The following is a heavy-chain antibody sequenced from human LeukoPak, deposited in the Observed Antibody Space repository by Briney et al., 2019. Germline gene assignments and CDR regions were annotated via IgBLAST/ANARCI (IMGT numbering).Heavy chain of an antibody. CDR1: GGSISSYY. D-gene: IGHD3-22*01. CDR3: ARITYYYDSSGYIFDY. V-gene: IGHV4-59*08. Sequence: SETLSLTCTVSGGSISSYYWSWIRQPPGKGLEWIGYIYYSGSTNYNPSLKSRVTISVDTSKSQFSLKLSSVTAADTVVYYCARITYYYDSSGYIFDYWGQGTLVTVSS. CDR2: IYYSGST. J-gene: IGHJ4*02.